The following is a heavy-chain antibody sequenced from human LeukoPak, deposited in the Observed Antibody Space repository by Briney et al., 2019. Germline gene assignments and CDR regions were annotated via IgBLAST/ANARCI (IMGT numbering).Heavy chain of an antibody. J-gene: IGHJ4*02. D-gene: IGHD1-26*01. CDR3: ARDLSGTYMVDY. CDR2: ISSSSSYT. V-gene: IGHV3-11*06. CDR1: GFTFSDYY. Sequence: GGSLRLSCAASGFTFSDYYMSWIRQAPGKGLEWVSYISSSSSYTNYADSVKGRFTISRDNSKNTLYLQMNSLRPEDTAVHYCARDLSGTYMVDYWGQGTLVTVSS.